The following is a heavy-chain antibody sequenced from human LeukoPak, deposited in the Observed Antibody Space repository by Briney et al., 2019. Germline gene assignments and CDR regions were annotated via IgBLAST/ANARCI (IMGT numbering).Heavy chain of an antibody. CDR1: GFTFSDYA. J-gene: IGHJ4*02. CDR2: ISKDGSDK. V-gene: IGHV3-30-3*01. Sequence: GGSLRLSCAASGFTFSDYAMHWVRQAPGKGLEWVAVISKDGSDKYYPGSVRGRFTISRDNSKNTIYLRMDSLRAEDTAIYYCARDYWWNYDYWGQGTLVTVSS. D-gene: IGHD1-7*01. CDR3: ARDYWWNYDY.